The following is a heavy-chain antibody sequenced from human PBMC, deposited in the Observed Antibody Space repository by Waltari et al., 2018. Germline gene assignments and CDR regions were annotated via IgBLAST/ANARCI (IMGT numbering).Heavy chain of an antibody. CDR3: ARHLGWGNYFYMDV. CDR1: DGPITDSP. CDR2: IENSGNT. Sequence: QVQLQESGPGLVKPSETLSLTCSVSDGPITDSPWSWIRQPPGKALEWIGYIENSGNTNYNPSLKSRVTMSRDTSKNQVSLKVNSVTAADTAVYYCARHLGWGNYFYMDVWGKGSTVIVSS. J-gene: IGHJ6*03. D-gene: IGHD6-19*01. V-gene: IGHV4-59*01.